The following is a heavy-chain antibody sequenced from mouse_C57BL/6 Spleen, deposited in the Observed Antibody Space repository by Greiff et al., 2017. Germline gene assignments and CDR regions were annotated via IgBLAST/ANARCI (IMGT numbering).Heavy chain of an antibody. J-gene: IGHJ1*03. Sequence: EVMLVESEGGLVQPGSSMKLSCTASGFTFSDYYMAWVRQVPEKGLEWVANINYDGSSTYYLDSLKSRFIISRVNAKNILYLQMSSLKSEDTATYYCVRGSYYGTYGYFCVWGTETTVTVSS. CDR1: GFTFSDYY. CDR2: INYDGSST. V-gene: IGHV5-16*01. CDR3: VRGSYYGTYGYFCV. D-gene: IGHD2-1*01.